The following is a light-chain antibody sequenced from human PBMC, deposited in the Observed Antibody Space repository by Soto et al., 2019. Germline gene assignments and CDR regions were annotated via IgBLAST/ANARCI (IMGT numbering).Light chain of an antibody. CDR1: SSDVGNYNL. V-gene: IGLV2-23*01. J-gene: IGLJ1*01. CDR2: AGT. CDR3: CSYVGSSTYV. Sequence: QSVLTQPASVSGSPGRSITISCTGTSSDVGNYNLVSWYQQHPGKAPKLMIYAGTKRPSGVSNRFSGSNSGNTASLTISGLQAEDEADYYCCSYVGSSTYVFGTGTKLTVL.